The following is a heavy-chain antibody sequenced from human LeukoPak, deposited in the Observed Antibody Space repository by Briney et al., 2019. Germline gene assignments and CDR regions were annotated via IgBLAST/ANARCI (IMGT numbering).Heavy chain of an antibody. D-gene: IGHD3-10*01. CDR3: ARRGSANYYGSGSYFDY. CDR2: ISYDGSNK. Sequence: GGSLRLSCAASGFTFSSYWMSWVRQAPGKGLEWVAVISYDGSNKYYADSVKGRFTISRDNSKNTLYLQMNSLRAEDTAVYYCARRGSANYYGSGSYFDYWGQGTLVTASS. J-gene: IGHJ4*02. CDR1: GFTFSSYW. V-gene: IGHV3-30-3*01.